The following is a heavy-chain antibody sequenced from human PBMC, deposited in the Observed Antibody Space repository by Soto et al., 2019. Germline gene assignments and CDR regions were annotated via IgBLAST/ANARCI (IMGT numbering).Heavy chain of an antibody. Sequence: PSDTQSLTCILSSDSIGGHYWHWIRQPPGKGLEWIGYIYHRGSTNSNPSLKSRGSMSIDMSENHFSLKLTSVTAADTATYYCARARQTTGYFDHWGQGTLVTV. J-gene: IGHJ4*02. V-gene: IGHV4-59*11. CDR2: IYHRGST. CDR1: SDSIGGHY. CDR3: ARARQTTGYFDH. D-gene: IGHD3-22*01.